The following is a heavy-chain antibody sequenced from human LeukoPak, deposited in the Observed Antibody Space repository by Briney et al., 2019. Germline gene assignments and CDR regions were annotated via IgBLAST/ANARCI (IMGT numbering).Heavy chain of an antibody. J-gene: IGHJ4*02. D-gene: IGHD3-16*01. CDR3: ASGKQGETNYFDY. CDR1: GFTFSDYY. CDR2: ISSSGSTI. Sequence: GGSLGLSCAASGFTFSDYYMSWIRQAPGKGLEWVSYISSSGSTIYYADSVKGRFTISRDNAKNSLYLQMNSLRAEDTAVYYCASGKQGETNYFDYWGQGTLVTVSS. V-gene: IGHV3-11*04.